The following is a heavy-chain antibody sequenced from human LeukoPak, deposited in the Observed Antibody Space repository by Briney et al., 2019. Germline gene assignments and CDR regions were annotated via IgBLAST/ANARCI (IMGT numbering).Heavy chain of an antibody. V-gene: IGHV6-1*01. J-gene: IGHJ1*01. D-gene: IGHD1-26*01. CDR1: GDSVSSNRAA. CDR2: TYYRSKWYN. CDR3: SRQVGGSSDFQY. Sequence: SQTLSLTCAISGDSVSSNRAAWNWIRQSPSRGLEWLGGTYYRSKWYNDYAVSVKSRITINPDTSKNQFSLQLNSVTPEDAAVYFCSRQVGGSSDFQYWGQGTLDTVSS.